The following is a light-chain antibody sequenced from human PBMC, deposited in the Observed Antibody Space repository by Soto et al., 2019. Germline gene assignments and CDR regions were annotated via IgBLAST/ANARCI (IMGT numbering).Light chain of an antibody. Sequence: TQSSSTVSVSPGERAPLSCRASQSLSTNLAWYQQKPGQAPRLLIYRASTRATGIPARFSGSGSGTEFTLTISSLQSEDFAVYYCHQYNNWPPWTFGPGTKVDIK. J-gene: IGKJ1*01. CDR3: HQYNNWPPWT. V-gene: IGKV3-15*01. CDR2: RAS. CDR1: QSLSTN.